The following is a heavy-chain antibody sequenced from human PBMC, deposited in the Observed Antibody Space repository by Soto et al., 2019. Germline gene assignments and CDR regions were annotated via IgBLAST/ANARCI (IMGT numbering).Heavy chain of an antibody. CDR2: LYYSGRI. CDR1: GGSVSSGNYY. J-gene: IGHJ4*02. D-gene: IGHD3-22*01. CDR3: ARDPGYDSSGYFVDY. Sequence: SETLSLTCTVSGGSVSSGNYYWSRIRQPPGKGLQWIGYLYYSGRINYNPSLRSRVTISADTSKNQFSLKMSSVTAADTAVYYCARDPGYDSSGYFVDYWGQGALVTVSS. V-gene: IGHV4-61*01.